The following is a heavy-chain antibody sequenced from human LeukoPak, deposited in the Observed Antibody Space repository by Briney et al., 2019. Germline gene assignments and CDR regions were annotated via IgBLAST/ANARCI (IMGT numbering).Heavy chain of an antibody. J-gene: IGHJ4*02. CDR3: AKRGVVIRVILVGFHKEAYYFDS. CDR1: GITLSNYG. D-gene: IGHD3-22*01. CDR2: IGGSGGST. V-gene: IGHV3-23*01. Sequence: GGSLRLSCAVSGITLSNYGMSWVRQAPGKGLEWVAGIGGSGGSTNYADSVKGRFTISRDNSKNTLYLQMSSLGVEDTAVYFCAKRGVVIRVILVGFHKEAYYFDSWGQGALVTVSS.